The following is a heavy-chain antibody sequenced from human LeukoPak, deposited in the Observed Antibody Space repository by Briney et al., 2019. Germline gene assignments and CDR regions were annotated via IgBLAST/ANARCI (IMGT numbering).Heavy chain of an antibody. CDR1: GGSFSGYY. D-gene: IGHD1-26*01. J-gene: IGHJ4*02. CDR2: INHSGSP. Sequence: KPSETLSLTCAVYGGSFSGYYWSWIRQPPGKGLEWIGEINHSGSPDYNPSLKSRVTISVDTSKNQFSLRLSSVTAADTAVYYCARGSLVGATDYWGQGTLVTVSS. V-gene: IGHV4-34*01. CDR3: ARGSLVGATDY.